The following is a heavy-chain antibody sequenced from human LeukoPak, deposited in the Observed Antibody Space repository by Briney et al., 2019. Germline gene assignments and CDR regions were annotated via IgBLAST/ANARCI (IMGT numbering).Heavy chain of an antibody. V-gene: IGHV1-46*01. CDR3: ARRNRGITIFGVVYGMGAFDI. CDR2: INPSGGST. D-gene: IGHD3-3*01. CDR1: GYTFTSYY. J-gene: IGHJ3*02. Sequence: ASVKVSCKASGYTFTSYYTHWVRQAPGQGLEWMGIINPSGGSTSYAQKFQGRVTMTRDMSTSTVYMELSSLRSEDTAVYYCARRNRGITIFGVVYGMGAFDIWGQGTMVTVSS.